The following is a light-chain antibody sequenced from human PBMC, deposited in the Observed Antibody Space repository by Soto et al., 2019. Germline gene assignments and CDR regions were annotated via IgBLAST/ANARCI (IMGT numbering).Light chain of an antibody. Sequence: EIVMTQSPATLSVSPGERATLSCRASQSVSSNLAWYQQKPGQAPRLLIYGASTRATGIPARFSGSGSGTEFTLTISSLKSEDFAGYYCQQYNNWHLYTFGQGTKLEIK. V-gene: IGKV3-15*01. J-gene: IGKJ2*01. CDR1: QSVSSN. CDR3: QQYNNWHLYT. CDR2: GAS.